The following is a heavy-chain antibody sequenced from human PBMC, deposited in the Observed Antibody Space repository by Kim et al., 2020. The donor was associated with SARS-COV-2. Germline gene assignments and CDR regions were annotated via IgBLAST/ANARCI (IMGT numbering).Heavy chain of an antibody. V-gene: IGHV1-3*01. CDR3: VRLRLHAANWFDP. D-gene: IGHD3-16*01. J-gene: IGHJ5*02. Sequence: ASVKVSCKASGYAFSSYDIHWVRQVSGQKFEWMGWINAGDGDTKYSQRFQDRVTFSRDTSASTAFMVLRSLGSQDTAVYYCVRLRLHAANWFDPWGQGTLVTVSS. CDR2: INAGDGDT. CDR1: GYAFSSYD.